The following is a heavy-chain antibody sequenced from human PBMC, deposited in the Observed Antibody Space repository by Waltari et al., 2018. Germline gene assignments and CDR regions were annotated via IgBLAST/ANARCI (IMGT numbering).Heavy chain of an antibody. Sequence: QVQLQESGPGLVKPSQTLSLTCTVSGGSISSGAYYWSWIRQPPGKGLEWIGYIYYSGSTYYNPSLKSRVTISVDTSKNQFSLKLSSVTAADTAVYYCARYHPCLECFNRGTGAFDIWGQGTMVTVSS. CDR2: IYYSGST. CDR3: ARYHPCLECFNRGTGAFDI. V-gene: IGHV4-30-4*08. CDR1: GGSISSGAYY. D-gene: IGHD3-3*01. J-gene: IGHJ3*02.